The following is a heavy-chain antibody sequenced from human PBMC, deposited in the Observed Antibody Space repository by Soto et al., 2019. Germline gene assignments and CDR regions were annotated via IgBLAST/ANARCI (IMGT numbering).Heavy chain of an antibody. Sequence: QVQLQESGPGLVKPSETLSLTCTVSGVSVTSYYWSWIRQPPGKGLEWIGYIYYNGSSKYNPSLKSRVTVSVDTSKNQFSLNLGSVTAADTAVYYWARRELEFDYWGQGTLVTVSS. CDR3: ARRELEFDY. CDR2: IYYNGSS. D-gene: IGHD1-26*01. V-gene: IGHV4-59*08. CDR1: GVSVTSYY. J-gene: IGHJ4*01.